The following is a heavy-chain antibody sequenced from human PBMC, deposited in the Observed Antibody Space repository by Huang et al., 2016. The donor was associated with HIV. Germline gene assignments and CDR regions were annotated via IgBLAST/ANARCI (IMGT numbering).Heavy chain of an antibody. CDR3: ATVDYYDTSGPQRGYFDN. J-gene: IGHJ4*02. CDR2: ILPTLGTA. CDR1: GGSFRNFA. V-gene: IGHV1-69*01. Sequence: QVQLVQSGAEVKKPGSSVKVSCKASGGSFRNFAIGWVRQAPGQGLEGRGGILPTLGTANDAQKFQGRVTISADESTSTAYMELSSLRSEDTAVYYCATVDYYDTSGPQRGYFDNWGQGTLVTVSS. D-gene: IGHD3-22*01.